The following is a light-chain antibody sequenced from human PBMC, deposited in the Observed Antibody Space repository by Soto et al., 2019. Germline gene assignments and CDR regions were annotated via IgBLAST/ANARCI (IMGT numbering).Light chain of an antibody. J-gene: IGKJ1*01. CDR2: KAP. CDR1: QSISSW. CDR3: QQYNDNWT. Sequence: IQMTQSPSTLSASVGDRVTITCRASQSISSWLAWYQQKPGKAPKLLIYKAPTLQSGVPSRFSGSGSGTEFTLAISSLQPDDSATYYCQQYNDNWTFGQGTKVDTK. V-gene: IGKV1-5*03.